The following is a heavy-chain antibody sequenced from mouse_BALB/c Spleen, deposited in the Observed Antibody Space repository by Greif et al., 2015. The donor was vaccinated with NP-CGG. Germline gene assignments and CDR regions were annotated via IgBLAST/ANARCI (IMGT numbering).Heavy chain of an antibody. J-gene: IGHJ4*01. CDR1: GFTFSSYG. Sequence: EVMLVESGGGLVKPGGSLKLSCAASGFTFSSYGMSWVRQTPEKRLEWVATISGGGSYTHYPDSVKGRFTISRDNAKNNLYLQMSSLRSEDTALYYCARRDYYGSRDAMDYWGQGTSVTVSS. CDR2: ISGGGSYT. V-gene: IGHV5-9-2*01. D-gene: IGHD1-1*01. CDR3: ARRDYYGSRDAMDY.